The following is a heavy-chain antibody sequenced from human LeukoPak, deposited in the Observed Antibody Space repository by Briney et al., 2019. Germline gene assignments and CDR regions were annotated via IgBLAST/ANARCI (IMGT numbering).Heavy chain of an antibody. CDR1: GFTFSSYS. D-gene: IGHD4/OR15-4a*01. V-gene: IGHV3-21*01. J-gene: IGHJ4*02. CDR2: ISSSSSYI. CDR3: AGDGEANFQTDY. Sequence: GGSLRLSCAASGFTFSSYSMNWVRQAPGKGLEWVSSISSSSSYIYYADSVKGRFTISRDNAKNSLYLQMNSLRAEDTAVYYCAGDGEANFQTDYWGQGTLVTVSS.